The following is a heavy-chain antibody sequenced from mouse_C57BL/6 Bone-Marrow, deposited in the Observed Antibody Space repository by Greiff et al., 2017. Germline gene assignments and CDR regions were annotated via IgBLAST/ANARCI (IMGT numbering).Heavy chain of an antibody. CDR3: ARDELDY. CDR1: GFTFSDFY. Sequence: EVQGVESGGGLVQSGRSLRLSCATSGFTFSDFYMEWVRQAPGKGLEWIAASRNKANDYTTEYSASVKGRFIVSRDTSQSILYLQMNALRAEDTAIYYCARDELDYWGQGTSVTVSS. J-gene: IGHJ4*01. V-gene: IGHV7-1*01. CDR2: SRNKANDYTT.